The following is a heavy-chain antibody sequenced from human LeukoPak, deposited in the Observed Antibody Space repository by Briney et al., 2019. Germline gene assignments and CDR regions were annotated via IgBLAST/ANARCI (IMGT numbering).Heavy chain of an antibody. J-gene: IGHJ4*02. CDR3: AGTYYDILTGYYIVRPFDY. Sequence: ASDTLSLTCTVSGGSISSYYWSWIRQPPGKGLEWVGYIYYSGSTNYNPSLKSRVTISVDTSKNQFSLKLSSVTAADTAVYYCAGTYYDILTGYYIVRPFDYWGQGTLVTVSS. D-gene: IGHD3-9*01. V-gene: IGHV4-59*08. CDR2: IYYSGST. CDR1: GGSISSYY.